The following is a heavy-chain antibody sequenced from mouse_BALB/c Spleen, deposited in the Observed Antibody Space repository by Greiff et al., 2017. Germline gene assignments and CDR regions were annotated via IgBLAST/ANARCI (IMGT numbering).Heavy chain of an antibody. D-gene: IGHD1-1*01. V-gene: IGHV5-9-4*01. CDR2: ISSGGSYT. J-gene: IGHJ3*01. CDR3: ARSITTVNPFAY. CDR1: GFTFSSYA. Sequence: EVQLVESGGGLVKPGGSLKLSCAASGFTFSSYAMSWVRQSPEKRLEWVAEISSGGSYTYYPDTVTGRFTISRDNAKNTLYLEMSSLRSEDTAMYYCARSITTVNPFAYWGQGTLVTVYA.